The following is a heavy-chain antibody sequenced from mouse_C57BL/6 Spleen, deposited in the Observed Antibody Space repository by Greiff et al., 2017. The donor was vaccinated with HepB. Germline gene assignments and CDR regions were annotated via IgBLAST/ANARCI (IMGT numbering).Heavy chain of an antibody. V-gene: IGHV1-53*01. CDR1: GYTFTSYW. CDR2: INPSNGGT. D-gene: IGHD2-2*01. Sequence: QVQLQQSGTELMKPGASVKLSCKASGYTFTSYWMHWVKQRPGQGLEWIGNINPSNGGTNYNEKFKSKATLTVDKSSSTAYMQLSSLTSEDSAVYYCARGGRVTSRFAYWGQGTLVTVSA. CDR3: ARGGRVTSRFAY. J-gene: IGHJ3*01.